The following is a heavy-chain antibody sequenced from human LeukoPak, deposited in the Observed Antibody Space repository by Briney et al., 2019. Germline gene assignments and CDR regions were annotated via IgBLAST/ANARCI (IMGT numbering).Heavy chain of an antibody. CDR3: ARAPRYYYYYMDV. Sequence: SETLSLTCAVYGGSFSGYYWSWIRQPPGKGLEWIGEINHSGSTNYNPSLKSRVTISVDTSKNQFSLKLSSVTAVDTAVYYCARAPRYYYYYMDVWGKGTTVTVSS. CDR2: INHSGST. CDR1: GGSFSGYY. V-gene: IGHV4-34*01. J-gene: IGHJ6*03.